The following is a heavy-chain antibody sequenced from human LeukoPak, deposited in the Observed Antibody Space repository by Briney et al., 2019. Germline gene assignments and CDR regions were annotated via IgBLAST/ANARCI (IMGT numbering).Heavy chain of an antibody. CDR1: GYTLTELS. CDR3: ATDRARAPYYYYGMDV. V-gene: IGHV1-24*01. J-gene: IGHJ6*02. CDR2: FDPEDGET. Sequence: ASVKVSCKVSGYTLTELSMHWVRQAPGKGLEWMGGFDPEDGETIYAQKFQGRVTMTEDTSTDTAYMELSSLGSEDTAVYYCATDRARAPYYYYGMDVWGQGTTVTVSS.